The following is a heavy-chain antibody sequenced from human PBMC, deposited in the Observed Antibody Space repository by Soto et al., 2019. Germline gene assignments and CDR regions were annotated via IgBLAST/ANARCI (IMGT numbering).Heavy chain of an antibody. CDR3: ARAGSPLFDY. Sequence: PGGSLRLSCTASGFTFSSYWMSWVRQAPGKGLEWVAHINQDGSEKYYVESVKGRFTVSRDNAKNSLYLQMNTLRVEDTAVYYCARAGSPLFDYWGQGTLVTVSS. V-gene: IGHV3-7*01. CDR1: GFTFSSYW. J-gene: IGHJ4*02. CDR2: INQDGSEK.